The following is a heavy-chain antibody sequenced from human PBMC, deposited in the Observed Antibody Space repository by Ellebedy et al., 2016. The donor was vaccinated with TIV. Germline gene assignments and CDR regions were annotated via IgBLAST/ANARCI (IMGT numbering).Heavy chain of an antibody. J-gene: IGHJ6*02. Sequence: SQTLSLTCXISGDSVSSNSVAWNWIRQSPSRGLEWLGRTYYRSKWFNDYAVSVKSRITITPDTSTNQFSLQLKSVTPDDTAVYYCSRGVGTRQYYYYPMDVWGQGTTVTVSS. V-gene: IGHV6-1*01. CDR2: TYYRSKWFN. CDR1: GDSVSSNSVA. D-gene: IGHD1-1*01. CDR3: SRGVGTRQYYYYPMDV.